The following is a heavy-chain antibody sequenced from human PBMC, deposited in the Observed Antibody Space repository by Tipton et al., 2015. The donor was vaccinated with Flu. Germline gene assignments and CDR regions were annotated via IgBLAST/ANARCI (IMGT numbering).Heavy chain of an antibody. CDR1: GDSITSDYY. Sequence: LRLSCTVSGDSITSDYYWGWIRQFPGKGLEWIGTVSRTGSTIYNPSLKSRVTISIDTSKNQFSLKMKSLTASDMAVYYCARRDYSNYVSDPKSWFDPWGQGTLVVVSS. V-gene: IGHV4-38-2*02. CDR2: VSRTGST. CDR3: ARRDYSNYVSDPKSWFDP. D-gene: IGHD4-11*01. J-gene: IGHJ5*02.